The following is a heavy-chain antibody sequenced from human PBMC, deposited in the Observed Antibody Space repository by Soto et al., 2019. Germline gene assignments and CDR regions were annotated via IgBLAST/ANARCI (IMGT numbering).Heavy chain of an antibody. V-gene: IGHV3-7*01. D-gene: IGHD1-1*01. CDR2: IKQDGSEK. J-gene: IGHJ4*02. Sequence: EVQLVESGGGLVQPGGSLRLSCATSGFTFSGHWMSWVRQAPGKGLEWVATIKQDGSEKYYVFSVRGRFTISTYNAKTSLFLQMNSLRAEDTAVYYCARLAGETTIYDYWGQGTLVTVSS. CDR3: ARLAGETTIYDY. CDR1: GFTFSGHW.